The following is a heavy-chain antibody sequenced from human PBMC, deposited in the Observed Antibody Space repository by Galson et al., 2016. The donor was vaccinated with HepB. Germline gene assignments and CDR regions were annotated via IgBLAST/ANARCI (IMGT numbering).Heavy chain of an antibody. CDR3: AQGYYDSSGYYNDY. CDR1: GESFSGYY. V-gene: IGHV4-34*01. CDR2: INHSGST. Sequence: ETLSLTCAVYGESFSGYYWSWIRQPPGKGLEWIGEINHSGSTNYNPSLKSRVTISVDTSKNQFSLKLSSVTAADTAVYYCAQGYYDSSGYYNDYWGQGTLVTVSS. D-gene: IGHD3-22*01. J-gene: IGHJ4*02.